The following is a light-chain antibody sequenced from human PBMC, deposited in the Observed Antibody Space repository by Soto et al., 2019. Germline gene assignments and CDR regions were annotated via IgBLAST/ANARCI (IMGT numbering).Light chain of an antibody. CDR2: GVS. CDR1: QSVSSSY. V-gene: IGKV3-20*01. Sequence: EIVLTQSPGTMSLCPGERATLSCRASQSVSSSYLAWYQQKPGQAPRLLIYGVSSRATGIPDRFSGSGSGTDFTLIISRLEPEDFAVYYCQQYGDSLLTFGQGTKVDIK. J-gene: IGKJ1*01. CDR3: QQYGDSLLT.